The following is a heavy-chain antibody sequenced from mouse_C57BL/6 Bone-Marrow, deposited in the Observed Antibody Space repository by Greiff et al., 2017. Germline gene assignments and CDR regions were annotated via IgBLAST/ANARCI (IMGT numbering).Heavy chain of an antibody. CDR2: IDPSDSYT. J-gene: IGHJ3*01. Sequence: QVQLQQPGPELVMPSASVKLSCKVSGYTFTSYWMHWVKLRPGQGLEWIGEIDPSDSYTNYNQKFKGKSTLTVDKSSSTAYMQLSSLTAEDSAVYYCARGTAAVEAWFAYWGQGTLVTVSA. CDR1: GYTFTSYW. D-gene: IGHD3-3*01. CDR3: ARGTAAVEAWFAY. V-gene: IGHV1-69*01.